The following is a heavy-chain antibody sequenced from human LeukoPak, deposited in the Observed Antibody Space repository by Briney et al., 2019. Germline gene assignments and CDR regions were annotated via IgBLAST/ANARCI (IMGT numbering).Heavy chain of an antibody. CDR1: GFTFSGSA. CDR2: IRSKANSYAA. V-gene: IGHV3-73*01. J-gene: IGHJ3*02. Sequence: GGSLRLSCAASGFTFSGSAMHWVRQASGKGLEWVGRIRSKANSYAAAYAASVKGRFTISRDDSKNTAYLQMNSLKTEDTAVYYCTRPAGVRGVISPEDAFDIWGQGTMVTVSS. D-gene: IGHD3-10*01. CDR3: TRPAGVRGVISPEDAFDI.